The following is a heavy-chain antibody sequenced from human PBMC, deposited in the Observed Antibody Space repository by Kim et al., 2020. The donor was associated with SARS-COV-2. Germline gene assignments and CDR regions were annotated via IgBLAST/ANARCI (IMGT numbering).Heavy chain of an antibody. CDR3: AKDTAAAGTMPGY. D-gene: IGHD6-13*01. J-gene: IGHJ4*02. Sequence: YADSVKGRFTISRDNPKNTLYPQMNSLRAEDTAVYYCAKDTAAAGTMPGYWGQGTLVTVSS. V-gene: IGHV3-30*02.